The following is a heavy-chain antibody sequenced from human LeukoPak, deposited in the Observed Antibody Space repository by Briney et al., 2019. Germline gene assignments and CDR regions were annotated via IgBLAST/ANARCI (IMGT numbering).Heavy chain of an antibody. V-gene: IGHV3-21*04. CDR1: GFTFSSYS. CDR2: ISSSSSYI. D-gene: IGHD3-10*01. Sequence: MTGGSLRLSCAASGFTFSSYSMNWVRQAPGKGLEWVSSISSSSSYIYYADSVKGRFTISRDNAKNSLYLQMNSLRAEDTAVYYCAKSRDPLLLWFGELPLLPADYWGQGTLVTVSS. J-gene: IGHJ4*02. CDR3: AKSRDPLLLWFGELPLLPADY.